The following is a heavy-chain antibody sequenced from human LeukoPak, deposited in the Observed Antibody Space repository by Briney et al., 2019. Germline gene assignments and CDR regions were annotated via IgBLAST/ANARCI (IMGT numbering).Heavy chain of an antibody. CDR1: GGSISGYY. V-gene: IGHV4-4*07. CDR3: ARVPTGYYSDYYYYMDV. D-gene: IGHD3-9*01. CDR2: IYTSGST. Sequence: PSETLSLTCTVSGGSISGYYWSWIRQPAGKALEWIGRIYTSGSTNYNPSLKSRVTMSVDTSKNQFSLKLSSVTAADTAVYYCARVPTGYYSDYYYYMDVWGKGTTVTVSS. J-gene: IGHJ6*03.